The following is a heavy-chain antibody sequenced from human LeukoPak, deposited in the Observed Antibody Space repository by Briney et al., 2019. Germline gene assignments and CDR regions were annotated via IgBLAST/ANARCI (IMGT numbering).Heavy chain of an antibody. CDR1: GGSISSYY. J-gene: IGHJ6*02. CDR2: INHSGST. D-gene: IGHD6-19*01. V-gene: IGHV4-34*01. CDR3: ARDLSSGWHGVGMDV. Sequence: SETLSLTCTVSGGSISSYYWSWIRQPPGKGLEWIGEINHSGSTNYNPSLKSRVTISVDTSKNQFSLKLSSVTAADTAVYYCARDLSSGWHGVGMDVWGQGTTVTVSS.